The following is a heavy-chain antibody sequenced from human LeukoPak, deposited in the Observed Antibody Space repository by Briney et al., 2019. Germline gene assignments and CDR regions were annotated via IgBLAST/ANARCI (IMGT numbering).Heavy chain of an antibody. J-gene: IGHJ4*02. CDR3: ARDGANGQFDY. CDR2: IYYSGST. Sequence: SETLSLTCTVSGGSISSYYWSWIRQPPGKGLEWIGYIYYSGSTNYNPSLKSRVTISVDTSKNQFSLKLSSVTAADTAVYYCARDGANGQFDYWGQGTLVTVSS. CDR1: GGSISSYY. V-gene: IGHV4-59*01. D-gene: IGHD2-8*01.